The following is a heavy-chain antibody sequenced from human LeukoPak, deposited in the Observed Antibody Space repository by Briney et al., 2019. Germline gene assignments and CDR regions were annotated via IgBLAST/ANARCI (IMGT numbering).Heavy chain of an antibody. CDR3: ARDNSLRDVAWWFDP. V-gene: IGHV1-46*01. Sequence: ASVKVSCKASGGTFSNYAISWVRQAPGQGLEWVGLINPTGTSTTYAQKFQGRVTMTRDMSTTTDYMELSSLRSEDTAVYYCARDNSLRDVAWWFDPWGQGTLVTVSS. J-gene: IGHJ5*02. CDR1: GGTFSNYA. D-gene: IGHD5-24*01. CDR2: INPTGTST.